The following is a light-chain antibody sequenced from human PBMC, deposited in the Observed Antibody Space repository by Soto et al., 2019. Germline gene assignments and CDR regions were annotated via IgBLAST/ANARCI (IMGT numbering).Light chain of an antibody. CDR2: EVT. Sequence: QSVLTQPASVSGSPGQSITISCTGTSSDVGRYNYVSWYQQHPGKAPKLMIFEVTDRPSGVSDRFSGSKSGNTASLTISGLQAGDEADYFCSSYTGTTTRYVFGTGTKLTVL. J-gene: IGLJ1*01. CDR1: SSDVGRYNY. CDR3: SSYTGTTTRYV. V-gene: IGLV2-14*01.